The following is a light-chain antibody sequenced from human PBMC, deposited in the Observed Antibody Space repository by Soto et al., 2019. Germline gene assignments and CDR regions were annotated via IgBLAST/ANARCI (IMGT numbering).Light chain of an antibody. V-gene: IGKV3-15*01. Sequence: EIVMTQSPATLSVSPGERATLSCRASQSVSSNLAWYQQKPGQAPRLLIYGASTRATGIPDRFSGSGSGTEFTLTISRLAPEDFAVYYCQQYGSSPFTFGPGTKVDIK. CDR1: QSVSSN. CDR2: GAS. J-gene: IGKJ3*01. CDR3: QQYGSSPFT.